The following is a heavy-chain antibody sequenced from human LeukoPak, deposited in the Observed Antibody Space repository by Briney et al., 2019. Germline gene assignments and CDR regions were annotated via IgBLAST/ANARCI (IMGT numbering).Heavy chain of an antibody. CDR3: TRSGVVGAPGDFDY. V-gene: IGHV1-46*03. J-gene: IGHJ4*02. D-gene: IGHD2-15*01. CDR2: VNPTDGGT. Sequence: PSASVKVSCKASGYTFTSYYMHWVRQAPGQGLEWMGIVNPTDGGTKYAQNFQGRVAMTRDTSTSTVYMELSSLRSEDTAIYFCTRSGVVGAPGDFDYWGQGTLVTVSS. CDR1: GYTFTSYY.